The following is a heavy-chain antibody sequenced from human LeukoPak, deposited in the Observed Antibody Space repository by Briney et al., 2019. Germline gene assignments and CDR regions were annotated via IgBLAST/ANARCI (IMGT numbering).Heavy chain of an antibody. CDR3: ARGWLAETTVVTPYNY. J-gene: IGHJ4*02. Sequence: EASVKVSCTASGGTFSSYDISWVRQAPGQGLEWMGGITPMLGTPNYAQKFQGRVTITADESTSTVYMELSSLRSEDTAVYYCARGWLAETTVVTPYNYWGQGTLVAVSS. CDR1: GGTFSSYD. D-gene: IGHD4-23*01. V-gene: IGHV1-69*01. CDR2: ITPMLGTP.